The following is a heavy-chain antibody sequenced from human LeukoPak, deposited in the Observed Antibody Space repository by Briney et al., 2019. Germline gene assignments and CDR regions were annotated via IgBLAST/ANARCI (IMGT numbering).Heavy chain of an antibody. V-gene: IGHV4-4*08. Sequence: PSETLSLTCAVSGGSISQYYWSWLRQAPGKGLEWIGYIHASGTTTYNPSLKSRVTMSVDTSNNQFSLTLTTVTEADTAVYFYMDVWGKGTTVTVSS. CDR2: IHASGTT. J-gene: IGHJ6*03. CDR3: MDV. CDR1: GGSISQYY.